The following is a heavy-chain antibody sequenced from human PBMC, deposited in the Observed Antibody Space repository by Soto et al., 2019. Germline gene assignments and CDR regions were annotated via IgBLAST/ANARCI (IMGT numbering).Heavy chain of an antibody. D-gene: IGHD6-13*01. CDR1: GGTFSSYA. J-gene: IGHJ6*02. Sequence: GASVKVSCKASGGTFSSYAISWVRQAPGQGLEWMGGIIPIFGTANYAQKFQGRVTITADESTSTAYMELSSLRSEDTAVYYCARDRIAPKVYYYGMDVWGQGTTVTVSS. CDR3: ARDRIAPKVYYYGMDV. V-gene: IGHV1-69*13. CDR2: IIPIFGTA.